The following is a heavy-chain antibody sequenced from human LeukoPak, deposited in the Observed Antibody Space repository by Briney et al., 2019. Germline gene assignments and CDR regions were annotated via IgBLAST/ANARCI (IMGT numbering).Heavy chain of an antibody. J-gene: IGHJ4*02. Sequence: GGSLRLSCAASGFTFSSHWMSWVRQAPGKGLEWVANINPDGSENYYVDSVKGRFAISRDNAKNSLYLQMNSLRAEDTAVYYCARTRLGAAYFDYWAQGTLVIVSS. D-gene: IGHD6-13*01. CDR3: ARTRLGAAYFDY. CDR2: INPDGSEN. CDR1: GFTFSSHW. V-gene: IGHV3-7*01.